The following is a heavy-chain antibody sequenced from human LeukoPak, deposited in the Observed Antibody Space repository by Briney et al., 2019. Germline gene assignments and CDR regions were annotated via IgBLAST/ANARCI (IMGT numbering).Heavy chain of an antibody. V-gene: IGHV4-59*01. J-gene: IGHJ4*02. CDR2: IYYSGST. Sequence: PSETLSLTCTVSGGSMSSYYWSWIRQPPGKGLEWIGYIYYSGSTNYNPSLKSRVTISVDTSKNQFSLKLSSVTAADTAVYYCARGVSGYSPFDYWGQGTLVSVSS. CDR3: ARGVSGYSPFDY. CDR1: GGSMSSYY. D-gene: IGHD5-18*01.